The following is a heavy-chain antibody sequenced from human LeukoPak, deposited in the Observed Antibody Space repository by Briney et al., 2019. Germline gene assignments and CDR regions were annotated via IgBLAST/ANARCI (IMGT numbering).Heavy chain of an antibody. CDR3: ARDFCSTTSCLDY. CDR1: GFMFSDYG. J-gene: IGHJ4*02. D-gene: IGHD2-2*01. V-gene: IGHV3-33*01. Sequence: GRSLRLSCAASGFMFSDYGMHWVRQVPGKGLEWVAVIWYDGSKKYYADSVKGRFTVSRDDSKNTIYLQMNRLRGDDTAFYYCARDFCSTTSCLDYWGQGTLVTVSS. CDR2: IWYDGSKK.